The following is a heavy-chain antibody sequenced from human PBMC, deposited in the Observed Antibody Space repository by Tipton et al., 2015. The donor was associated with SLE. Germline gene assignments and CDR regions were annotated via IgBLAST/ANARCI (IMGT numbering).Heavy chain of an antibody. CDR3: ARERADLYYFDY. V-gene: IGHV4-31*03. J-gene: IGHJ4*02. Sequence: TLSLTCTVSGGSISSYYWSWIRQHPGKGLEWIGYIYYSGSTYYNPSLKSRVTISVDTSKNQFSLKLSSVTAADTAVYYCARERADLYYFDYWGQGTLVTVSS. CDR2: IYYSGST. D-gene: IGHD6-25*01. CDR1: GGSISSYY.